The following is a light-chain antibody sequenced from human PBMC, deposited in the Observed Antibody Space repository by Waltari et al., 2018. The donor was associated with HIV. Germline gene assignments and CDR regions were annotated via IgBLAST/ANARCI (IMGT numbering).Light chain of an antibody. V-gene: IGKV3-11*01. J-gene: IGKJ5*01. CDR2: DAS. CDR3: QQRSNWPIT. Sequence: EIVLTQSPATLSLSPGERATLSCRASQGVNSYLAWYQQKPGQPPRLLIYDASNRAAGIPARFSGSGSGTDFTLTMSSLEPEDFAVYYCQQRSNWPITFGQGTRLEMK. CDR1: QGVNSY.